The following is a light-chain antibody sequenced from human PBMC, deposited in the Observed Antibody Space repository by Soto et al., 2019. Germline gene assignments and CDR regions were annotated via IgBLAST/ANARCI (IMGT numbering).Light chain of an antibody. CDR3: QQGVSLSIT. V-gene: IGKV1-12*01. J-gene: IGKJ5*01. Sequence: DIQMTQSPSSVSASVGDRVIIDCRSSRNIRSRLAWYQQRPGRAPKLLIYDASNLQSGVPSRFSGSGSGTDFTLTINGLQPEDFGTYYCQQGVSLSITFGQGTRLEIK. CDR1: RNIRSR. CDR2: DAS.